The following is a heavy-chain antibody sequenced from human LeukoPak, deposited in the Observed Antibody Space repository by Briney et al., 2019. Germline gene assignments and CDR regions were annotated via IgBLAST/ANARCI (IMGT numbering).Heavy chain of an antibody. Sequence: GGSLRLSCAASEFTVSSNYMSWVRQAPGKGLEWVSVIYSGGSTYYADSVKGRCTISRDNSKNTLYLQMNSLRAEDTAVYYCAKDRSQYGSSWHAFDVWGQGTMVTVSS. CDR3: AKDRSQYGSSWHAFDV. D-gene: IGHD6-13*01. CDR2: IYSGGST. V-gene: IGHV3-66*01. CDR1: EFTVSSNY. J-gene: IGHJ3*01.